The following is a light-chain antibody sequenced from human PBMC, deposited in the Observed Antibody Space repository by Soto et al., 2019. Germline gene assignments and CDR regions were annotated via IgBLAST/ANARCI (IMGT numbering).Light chain of an antibody. CDR2: AAS. CDR3: QQTFGMFPWT. Sequence: DIQMAQSPSSLSASVGDRITITSRASQNIRDSLNWYQHKPGMAPQLMIFAASNLHSGVPSRFSVSGSGTDFTLTISSLQPEDFATYYCQQTFGMFPWTFGQGTKVDIK. V-gene: IGKV1-39*01. CDR1: QNIRDS. J-gene: IGKJ1*01.